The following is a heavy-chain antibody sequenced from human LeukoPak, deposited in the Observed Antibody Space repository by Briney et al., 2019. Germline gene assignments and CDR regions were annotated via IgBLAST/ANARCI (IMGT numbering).Heavy chain of an antibody. CDR1: GFTSSNAW. V-gene: IGHV3-15*01. CDR3: TTDRAAYGDY. Sequence: PGGSLRLSCAGSGFTSSNAWMNWVRQAPGKGLEWVGRIKSKTDGGTTDYAAHLKGRFTISRDDSKNTLYLQMNSLKTEDTAVYYCTTDRAAYGDYWGQGTLVTVSS. D-gene: IGHD2-15*01. CDR2: IKSKTDGGTT. J-gene: IGHJ4*02.